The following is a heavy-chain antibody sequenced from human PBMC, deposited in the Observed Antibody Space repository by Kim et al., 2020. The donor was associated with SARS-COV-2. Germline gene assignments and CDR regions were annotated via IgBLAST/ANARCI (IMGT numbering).Heavy chain of an antibody. CDR3: ARGPDYYEVKGHYPY. CDR2: ISSRSSYI. D-gene: IGHD3-16*01. V-gene: IGHV3-11*05. J-gene: IGHJ4*02. Sequence: GGSLRLSCAASGFEFGDYFMNWIRQAPGKGLEWLSYISSRSSYIRYADSVKGRFTVSRDNVQSSLHLHLNNVRVEDTAVYYCARGPDYYEVKGHYPYWGQGVLVTISS. CDR1: GFEFGDYF.